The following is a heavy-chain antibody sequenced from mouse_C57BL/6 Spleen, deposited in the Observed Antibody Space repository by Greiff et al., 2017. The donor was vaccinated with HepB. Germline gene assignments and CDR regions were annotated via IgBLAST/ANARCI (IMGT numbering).Heavy chain of an antibody. J-gene: IGHJ1*03. Sequence: EVKLMESGGGLVKPGGSLKLSCAASGFTFSSYAMSWVRQTPEKRLEWVATISDGGSYTYYPDNVKGRFTISRDNAKNNLYLQMSHLKSEDTAMYYCARGDDYDEGWYFDVWGTGTTVTVSS. CDR1: GFTFSSYA. D-gene: IGHD2-4*01. CDR2: ISDGGSYT. V-gene: IGHV5-4*03. CDR3: ARGDDYDEGWYFDV.